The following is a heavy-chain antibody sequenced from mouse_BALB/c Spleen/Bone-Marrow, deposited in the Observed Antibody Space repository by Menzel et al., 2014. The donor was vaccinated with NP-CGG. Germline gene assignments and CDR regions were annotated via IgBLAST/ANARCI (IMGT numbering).Heavy chain of an antibody. CDR3: ARWGAYFDY. CDR2: IDPSDSET. CDR1: GYTFTSYW. V-gene: IGHV1-61*01. Sequence: VQLQQSGAELVRPGTLVKLSCKASGYTFTSYWMNWVKQRPGRGLEWIGRIDPSDSETHYNQKFKDKATLTVDKSSSTAYIQLSSLTSEDSAVYYCARWGAYFDYWGQGTTLTVSS. J-gene: IGHJ2*01.